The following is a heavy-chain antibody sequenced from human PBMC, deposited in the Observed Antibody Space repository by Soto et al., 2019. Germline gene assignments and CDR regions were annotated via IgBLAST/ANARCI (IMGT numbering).Heavy chain of an antibody. V-gene: IGHV4-59*13. Sequence: EPLSLTCTVSGGSISSYFYIWVRQPPGKGLEWIGSVYYTGTTDYNPSLKSRVTISVDTSKTQFSLNLRSVTAADTAVYYCARDLAAVPRAFDYWGRGTLVTVSS. D-gene: IGHD6-13*01. CDR1: GGSISSYF. J-gene: IGHJ4*02. CDR2: VYYTGTT. CDR3: ARDLAAVPRAFDY.